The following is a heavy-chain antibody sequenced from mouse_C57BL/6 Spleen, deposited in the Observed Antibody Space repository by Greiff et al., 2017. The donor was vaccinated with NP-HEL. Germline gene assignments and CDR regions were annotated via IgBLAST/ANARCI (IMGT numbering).Heavy chain of an antibody. Sequence: QVQLQQPGAELVKPGASVKLSCKASGYTFTSYWMHWVKQRPGQGLEWIGMIPPNSGSTNYNEKFKSKATLTVDKSSSTAYMQLSSLTSEDSAVYYCARRVTTVVEDYWGQGTTLTVSS. CDR1: GYTFTSYW. CDR2: IPPNSGST. V-gene: IGHV1-64*01. J-gene: IGHJ2*01. CDR3: ARRVTTVVEDY. D-gene: IGHD1-1*01.